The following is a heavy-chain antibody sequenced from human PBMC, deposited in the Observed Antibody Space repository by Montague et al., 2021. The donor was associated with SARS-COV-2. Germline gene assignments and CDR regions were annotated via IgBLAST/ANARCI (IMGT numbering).Heavy chain of an antibody. CDR1: CDSVTERY. J-gene: IGHJ3*02. D-gene: IGHD2-21*01. CDR2: IHPYGDI. Sequence: SETLSLTCTIPCDSVTERYLNWVRQAAVKGLEWIGFIHPYGDIHYNASLKSRVILSRDASKNQFSLTLTSVTAADTAVYYCAIGGDSAKCGIWGRGTLVTVSS. V-gene: IGHV4-4*07. CDR3: AIGGDSAKCGI.